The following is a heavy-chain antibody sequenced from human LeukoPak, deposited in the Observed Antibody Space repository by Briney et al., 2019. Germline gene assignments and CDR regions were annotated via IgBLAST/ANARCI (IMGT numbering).Heavy chain of an antibody. CDR3: ARDFATDIVVVVAAAILDY. J-gene: IGHJ4*02. V-gene: IGHV3-23*01. CDR2: ISGSGGST. Sequence: PGGSLRLSCAASGFTFSSYAMSWVRQAPGKGLEWVSAISGSGGSTYYADSVKGRFTISRDNSKNTLYLQMNSLRAEDTAVYYCARDFATDIVVVVAAAILDYWGQGTLVTVSS. CDR1: GFTFSSYA. D-gene: IGHD2-15*01.